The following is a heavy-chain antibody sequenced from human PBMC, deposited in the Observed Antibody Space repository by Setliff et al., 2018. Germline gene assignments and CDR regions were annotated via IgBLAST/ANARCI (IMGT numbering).Heavy chain of an antibody. Sequence: SVKVSCKASGGTFSSYAISWVRQAPGQGLEWMGGIIPILGIANYAQKFQGRVTITADKSTATAYMELRGLRSDDTAVYYCARGGIYTEGYYYYMDVWGKGTMVTVSS. CDR2: IIPILGIA. CDR1: GGTFSSYA. J-gene: IGHJ6*03. D-gene: IGHD1-26*01. V-gene: IGHV1-69*10. CDR3: ARGGIYTEGYYYYMDV.